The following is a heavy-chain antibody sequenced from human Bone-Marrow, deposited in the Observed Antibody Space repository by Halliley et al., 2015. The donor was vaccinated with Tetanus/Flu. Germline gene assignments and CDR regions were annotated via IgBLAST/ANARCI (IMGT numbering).Heavy chain of an antibody. CDR2: INPSAGST. V-gene: IGHV1-46*01. CDR3: SRGTGSPRSRRGY. CDR1: GYTFASYY. J-gene: IGHJ4*02. Sequence: QLVQSGGEVKKPGASVKVSCKASGYTFASYYIHWVRQAPGQGLERMGIINPSAGSTNYAQKFQGRVTMTRDTSTSTVFLDLSSLKSEDSAVYYCSRGTGSPRSRRGYWGQGTLVTVSA. D-gene: IGHD1-1*01.